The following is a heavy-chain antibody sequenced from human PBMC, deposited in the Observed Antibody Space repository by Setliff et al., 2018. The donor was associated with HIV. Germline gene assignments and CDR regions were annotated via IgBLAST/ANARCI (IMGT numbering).Heavy chain of an antibody. CDR3: ARDGSGILRGTFDI. CDR1: GDTFRMDT. V-gene: IGHV1-69*13. J-gene: IGHJ3*02. Sequence: SVKVSCKASGDTFRMDTISWLRQAPGHGPEWMGGIVAAFGSTTYAQKFQGRVRITADASTSTVYMELRSLTPEDTAVYYCARDGSGILRGTFDIWGQGTLVTISS. D-gene: IGHD3-10*01. CDR2: IVAAFGST.